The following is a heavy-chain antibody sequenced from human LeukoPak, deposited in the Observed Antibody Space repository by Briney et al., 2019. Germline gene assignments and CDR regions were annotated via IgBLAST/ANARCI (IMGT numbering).Heavy chain of an antibody. Sequence: PGGALRLSCAASGFALRSHWMTWVRQGPGRGLEWVSPLSDSGCSTYYADSVKGRFTISRDNSKNSLYQQMNSLRAEDTAVYSCAKDSPHGYVWANYKLGWFFDYWGQGALVTASS. CDR1: GFALRSHW. D-gene: IGHD3-16*01. J-gene: IGHJ4*02. V-gene: IGHV3-23*01. CDR2: LSDSGCST. CDR3: AKDSPHGYVWANYKLGWFFDY.